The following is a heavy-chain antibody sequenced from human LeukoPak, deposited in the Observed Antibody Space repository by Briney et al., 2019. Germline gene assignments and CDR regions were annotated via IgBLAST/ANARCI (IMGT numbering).Heavy chain of an antibody. Sequence: GGSLRLSCAASGFTFSSYAMSWVRQAPGEGLEWVSSITTSGGSTYYADSVKGRFTVSRDNSKNTLYLQMNSLRVEDTAVYYCARGGYNWDTDAGWFDPWGLGTLVTVSS. D-gene: IGHD1/OR15-1a*01. CDR3: ARGGYNWDTDAGWFDP. V-gene: IGHV3-23*01. CDR2: ITTSGGST. CDR1: GFTFSSYA. J-gene: IGHJ5*02.